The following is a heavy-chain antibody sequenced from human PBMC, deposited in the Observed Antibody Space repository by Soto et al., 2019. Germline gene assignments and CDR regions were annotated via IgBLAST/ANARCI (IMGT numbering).Heavy chain of an antibody. J-gene: IGHJ4*02. CDR1: GFTFSSNY. CDR3: ARAISYYYGSGSYYLDY. D-gene: IGHD3-10*01. Sequence: GGSLRLSCAASGFTFSSNYMSWVRQAPGKGLEWVSVIYSGGSTYYADSVKGRFTISRDNSKNTMYLQMNSLSAEDTAVYYCARAISYYYGSGSYYLDYWGQGTLVTVSS. V-gene: IGHV3-66*01. CDR2: IYSGGST.